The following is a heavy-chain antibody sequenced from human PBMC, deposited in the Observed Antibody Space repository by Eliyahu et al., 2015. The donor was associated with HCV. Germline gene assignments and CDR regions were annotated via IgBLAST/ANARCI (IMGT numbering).Heavy chain of an antibody. Sequence: FSRYDMHWVRQVTGKGLEWVSGIGAAGDTYYSGSVKGRFTISRENAKNSLYLQMSSLRAGDTAVYYCAGSGDSTSHWHFDLWGRGTLVTVSS. CDR1: FSRYD. CDR2: IGAAGDT. V-gene: IGHV3-13*01. D-gene: IGHD6-6*01. CDR3: AGSGDSTSHWHFDL. J-gene: IGHJ2*01.